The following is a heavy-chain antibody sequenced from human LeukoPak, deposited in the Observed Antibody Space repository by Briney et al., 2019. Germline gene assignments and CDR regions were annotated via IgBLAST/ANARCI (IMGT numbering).Heavy chain of an antibody. CDR2: IIPIFATP. CDR1: GGTFNNYA. V-gene: IGHV1-69*13. CDR3: ARDRSSFSYAFDI. D-gene: IGHD6-6*01. Sequence: SVKVSCKASGGTFNNYAFSWVRQAPGQGLEWMGGIIPIFATPNYAQKFQGRVTITADESTSTAYMELSSLRSEDTAVYYCARDRSSFSYAFDIWGQGTMVTVSS. J-gene: IGHJ3*02.